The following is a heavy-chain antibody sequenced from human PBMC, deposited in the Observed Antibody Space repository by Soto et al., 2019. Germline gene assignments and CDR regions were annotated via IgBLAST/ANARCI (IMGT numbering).Heavy chain of an antibody. V-gene: IGHV4-59*08. CDR3: ARHTYYDSTGYFGA. J-gene: IGHJ5*02. CDR2: FYYSGST. D-gene: IGHD3-22*01. Sequence: SETLSLTCTVSGGSIRSYYWSWIRQPPGKGLEWIGYFYYSGSTNYNPSLRSRVTISVDTSKNQFSLKLNSVTAADTAVYYCARHTYYDSTGYFGAWGQGTLVTVSS. CDR1: GGSIRSYY.